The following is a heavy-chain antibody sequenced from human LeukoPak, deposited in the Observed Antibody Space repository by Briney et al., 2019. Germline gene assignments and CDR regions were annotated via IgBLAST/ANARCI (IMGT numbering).Heavy chain of an antibody. J-gene: IGHJ4*02. CDR1: GYSFTSYW. CDR2: IYPGDSDT. V-gene: IGHV5-51*01. Sequence: GESLKISCKGSGYSFTSYWIGWVRQMPGKGLEWMGIIYPGDSDTRYSPSFQGQVTISADKSISTAYLQWSSLKASDTAMYYCARAGDIVVLQTYFDYWGQGTLVTVSS. CDR3: ARAGDIVVLQTYFDY. D-gene: IGHD2-15*01.